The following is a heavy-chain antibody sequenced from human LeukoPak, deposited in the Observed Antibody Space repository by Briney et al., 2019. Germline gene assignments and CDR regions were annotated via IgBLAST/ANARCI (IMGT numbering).Heavy chain of an antibody. D-gene: IGHD3-22*01. J-gene: IGHJ2*01. Sequence: NPSETLSLTCTVSGGSISSHYWSWIRQPPGKGLEWIGYIYYSGSTNYNPSLRSRVTISVDTSKNQFSLKLSSVTAADTAVYYCARGAYYYDSSGYYVYWYFDLWGRGTLVTVSS. CDR2: IYYSGST. CDR3: ARGAYYYDSSGYYVYWYFDL. V-gene: IGHV4-59*11. CDR1: GGSISSHY.